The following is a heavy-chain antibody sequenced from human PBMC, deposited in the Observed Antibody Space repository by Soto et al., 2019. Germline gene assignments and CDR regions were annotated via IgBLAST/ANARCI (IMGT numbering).Heavy chain of an antibody. Sequence: PSETVSLTCTVSGCSISSGGYYWSWNRQHPGKSLEWIGYIYYSGSTSYNPSLTSRVTVSVDTSKNQFSLKLSSVTAADTAVYFCARGLYYYDSSGYDYWGQGSLVIVSS. J-gene: IGHJ4*02. CDR1: GCSISSGGYY. V-gene: IGHV4-31*03. CDR2: IYYSGST. CDR3: ARGLYYYDSSGYDY. D-gene: IGHD3-22*01.